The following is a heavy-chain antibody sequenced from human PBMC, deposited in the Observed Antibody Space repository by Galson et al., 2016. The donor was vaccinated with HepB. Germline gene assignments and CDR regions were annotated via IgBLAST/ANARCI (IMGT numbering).Heavy chain of an antibody. CDR1: GFTFSTYG. V-gene: IGHV3-33*01. J-gene: IGHJ6*03. D-gene: IGHD2-15*01. Sequence: SLRLSCAASGFTFSTYGVHWVRQAPGKGLEWVALIWFDGSKKYYGDSVKGRTSISRDNSENTLYLQMNGLRAEDGAVYYCARDRRVRPLYRSRGNCYYYYYSMDVWGKGTTVTVSS. CDR3: ARDRRVRPLYRSRGNCYYYYYSMDV. CDR2: IWFDGSKK.